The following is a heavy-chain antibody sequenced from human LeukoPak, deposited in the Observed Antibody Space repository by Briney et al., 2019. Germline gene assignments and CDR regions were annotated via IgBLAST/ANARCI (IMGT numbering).Heavy chain of an antibody. D-gene: IGHD4-17*01. Sequence: GGSLRLSCAVSGFTFSNYWMNWVRQAPGKGLQWVSHIRSDGSTSYCADSVKGRFTISRDNSKNTLYLQMNSLRPEDTAVYYCVKDHGAYDLDSWGQGTLVTVSS. CDR3: VKDHGAYDLDS. CDR2: IRSDGSTS. CDR1: GFTFSNYW. J-gene: IGHJ4*02. V-gene: IGHV3-30*02.